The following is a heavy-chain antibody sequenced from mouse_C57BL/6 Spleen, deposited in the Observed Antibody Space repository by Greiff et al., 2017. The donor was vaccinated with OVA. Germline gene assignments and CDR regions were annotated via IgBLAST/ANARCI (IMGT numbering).Heavy chain of an antibody. D-gene: IGHD2-13*01. CDR2: IRLKSDNYAT. CDR1: GFTFSNYW. J-gene: IGHJ2*01. Sequence: EVMLVESGGGLVQPGGSMKLSCVASGFTFSNYWMNWVRQSPEKGLEWVAQIRLKSDNYATHYAESVKGRFTISRDDSKSSVYLQMNNLRAEDTGIYYCTGGLEYFDYWGQGTTLTVSS. V-gene: IGHV6-3*01. CDR3: TGGLEYFDY.